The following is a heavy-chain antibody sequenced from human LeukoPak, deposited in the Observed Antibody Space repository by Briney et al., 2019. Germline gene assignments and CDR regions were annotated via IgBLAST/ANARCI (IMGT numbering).Heavy chain of an antibody. D-gene: IGHD3-9*01. V-gene: IGHV1-8*01. J-gene: IGHJ5*02. CDR2: MNPNSGNT. CDR3: ARGAWSYDILTGYGSWFDP. CDR1: GYTFTSYD. Sequence: ASVKVSCKASGYTFTSYDINWVRQATGQGLEWMGWMNPNSGNTGYAQRFQGRVTMTRNTSISTAYMELSSLRSEDTAVYYCARGAWSYDILTGYGSWFDPWGQGTLVTVSS.